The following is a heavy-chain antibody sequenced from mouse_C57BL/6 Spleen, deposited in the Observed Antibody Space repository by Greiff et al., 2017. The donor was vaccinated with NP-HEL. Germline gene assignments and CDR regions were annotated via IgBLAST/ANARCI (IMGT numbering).Heavy chain of an antibody. CDR1: GFTFSSYG. J-gene: IGHJ2*01. D-gene: IGHD1-1*01. CDR3: ARRGTTGVADYFDY. Sequence: EVKVVESGGDLVKPGGSLKLSCAASGFTFSSYGMSWVRQTPDKRLEWVATISSGGSYTYYPDSVKGRFTISRDNAKNTLYLQMSSLKSEDTAMYYCARRGTTGVADYFDYWGQGTTLTVSS. CDR2: ISSGGSYT. V-gene: IGHV5-6*02.